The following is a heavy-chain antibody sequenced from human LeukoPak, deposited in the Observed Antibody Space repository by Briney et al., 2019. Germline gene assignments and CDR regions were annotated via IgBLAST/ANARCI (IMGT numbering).Heavy chain of an antibody. CDR2: INHSGST. J-gene: IGHJ4*02. V-gene: IGHV4-34*01. CDR3: ARRYSSSWGHLDY. Sequence: SETLSLTCAVYGGSFSGYYWSWIRQPPGKGLEWIGEINHSGSTNYNPSLKSRVTISVDTSKNQFSLKLSSVTAADTAMYYCARRYSSSWGHLDYWGQGTLVTVSS. CDR1: GGSFSGYY. D-gene: IGHD6-13*01.